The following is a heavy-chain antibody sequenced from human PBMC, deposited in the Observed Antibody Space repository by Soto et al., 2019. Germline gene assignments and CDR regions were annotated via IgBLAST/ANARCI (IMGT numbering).Heavy chain of an antibody. V-gene: IGHV1-24*01. D-gene: IGHD3-22*01. CDR1: GYTLTELS. J-gene: IGHJ5*02. CDR3: ARDKNPTYYYDSRGYYWFDP. CDR2: FDPEDGET. Sequence: ASVKVSCKVSGYTLTELSMHWVRQAPGKGLEWMGGFDPEDGETIYAQKFQGRVTMTEDTSTDTAYMELSSLRSEDTAVYYCARDKNPTYYYDSRGYYWFDPWGQGTLVTVSS.